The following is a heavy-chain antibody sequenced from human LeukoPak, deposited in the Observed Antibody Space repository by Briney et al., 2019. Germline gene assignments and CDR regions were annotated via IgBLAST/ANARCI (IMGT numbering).Heavy chain of an antibody. Sequence: ASVRVSCKASGYAFNIYDINWVRQATGQGLEWMGWMNSDSGNTGFAQKLQGRVTMTRNTSITTAYMELSSLRFEDTAVYYCAVHLPGDYLDRWGQGTLVTVSS. CDR1: GYAFNIYD. J-gene: IGHJ4*02. CDR3: AVHLPGDYLDR. CDR2: MNSDSGNT. V-gene: IGHV1-8*01.